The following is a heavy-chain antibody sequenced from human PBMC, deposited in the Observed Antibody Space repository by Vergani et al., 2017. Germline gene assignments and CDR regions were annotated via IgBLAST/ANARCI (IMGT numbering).Heavy chain of an antibody. CDR1: GFTFSSYG. V-gene: IGHV3-30*18. CDR3: AKVYSYGPNYFDY. CDR2: ISYDGSNK. D-gene: IGHD5-18*01. J-gene: IGHJ4*02. Sequence: QVQLVESGGGVVQPGRSLRLSCAASGFTFSSYGMHWVRQAPGKGLEWVAVISYDGSNKYYADSVKGRFTICRDNAKNSLYLQMNSLRAEDTALYYCAKVYSYGPNYFDYWGQGTLVTVSS.